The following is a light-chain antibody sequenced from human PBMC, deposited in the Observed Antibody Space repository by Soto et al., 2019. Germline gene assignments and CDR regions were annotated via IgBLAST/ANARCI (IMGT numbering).Light chain of an antibody. CDR1: QGIRDY. CDR3: HQVNSYPHT. J-gene: IGKJ2*01. V-gene: IGKV1-9*01. Sequence: IQVTQSPSSLSASVGDRVTITCRASQGIRDYLGWYQQKPGKAPKLLIYAASRLQSGVPSRFSGSGFGTDFTLTLRGLQPEDFATYYCHQVNSYPHTLGQGTKLEIK. CDR2: AAS.